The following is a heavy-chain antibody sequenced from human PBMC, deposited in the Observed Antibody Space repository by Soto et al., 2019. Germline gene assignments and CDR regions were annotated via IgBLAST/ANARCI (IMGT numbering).Heavy chain of an antibody. J-gene: IGHJ5*01. D-gene: IGHD3-10*01. CDR3: AKTAGSGVSGFEP. V-gene: IGHV3-23*01. Sequence: PGGSLRLFCAASGFTCSSYVMTWVCQAPGEGLEWVSALSGSGGTTYYADSVKGRFTISRDNSKNTLYLQMSSLRAEDTAIYYCAKTAGSGVSGFEPWGQGTLVTVSS. CDR1: GFTCSSYV. CDR2: LSGSGGTT.